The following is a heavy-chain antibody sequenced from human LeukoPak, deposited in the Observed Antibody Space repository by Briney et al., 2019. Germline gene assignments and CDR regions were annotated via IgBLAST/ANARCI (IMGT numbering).Heavy chain of an antibody. J-gene: IGHJ6*03. CDR1: GYSISSGYY. CDR2: IYHSGRT. V-gene: IGHV4-38-2*02. Sequence: SETLSLTCTVSGYSISSGYYWGWIRQPPGKGLEWIGSIYHSGRTYYNPSLKSRVTISVDTSKNQFSLKLSSVTAADTAVYYCARSDYYYYMDVWGKGTTVTISS. CDR3: ARSDYYYYMDV.